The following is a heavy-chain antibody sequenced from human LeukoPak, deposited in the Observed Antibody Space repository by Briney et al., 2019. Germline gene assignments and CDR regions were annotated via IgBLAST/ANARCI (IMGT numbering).Heavy chain of an antibody. V-gene: IGHV4-34*01. J-gene: IGHJ3*02. CDR3: ARTTYYYDSSGPIDAFDI. CDR1: GGSFSGYY. D-gene: IGHD3-22*01. CDR2: IYHSGST. Sequence: PSETLSLTCAVYGGSFSGYYWSWIRQPPGKGLEWIGYIYHSGSTYYNPSLKSRVTISVDRSKNQFSLKLSSVTAADTAVYYCARTTYYYDSSGPIDAFDIWGQGTMVTVSS.